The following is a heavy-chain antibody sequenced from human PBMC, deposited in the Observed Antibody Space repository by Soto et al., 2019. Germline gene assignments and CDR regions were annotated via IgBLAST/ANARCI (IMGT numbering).Heavy chain of an antibody. CDR3: ARLGTTLGWFDP. V-gene: IGHV4-30-2*01. J-gene: IGHJ5*02. CDR1: GGSISSGGYS. CDR2: IYQSGST. D-gene: IGHD4-4*01. Sequence: PSETLSLTCAVSGGSISSGGYSWSWIRQPPGKGLEWIGYIYQSGSTYYNPSLKSRVTISVDRSKNQFSLKLSSVTAADTAVYYCARLGTTLGWFDPWGQGTLVTVSS.